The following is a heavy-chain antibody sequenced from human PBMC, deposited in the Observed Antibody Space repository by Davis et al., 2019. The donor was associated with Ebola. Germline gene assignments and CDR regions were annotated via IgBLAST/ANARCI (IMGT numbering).Heavy chain of an antibody. Sequence: SETLSLTCAVYGGSFSGYYWNWIRQPPGKGLEWIGEINHSGSTNYNPSLKSRVTISVDTSKNQFSLKLSSVTAADTAVYYCARGLYGRRLRFWGQGTLVTVSS. CDR1: GGSFSGYY. V-gene: IGHV4-34*01. CDR2: INHSGST. D-gene: IGHD3-10*01. CDR3: ARGLYGRRLRF. J-gene: IGHJ4*02.